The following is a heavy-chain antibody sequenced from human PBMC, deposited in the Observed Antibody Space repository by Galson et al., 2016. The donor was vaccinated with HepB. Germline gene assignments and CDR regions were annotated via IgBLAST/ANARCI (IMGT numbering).Heavy chain of an antibody. Sequence: SETLSLTCSVSGNSISATTHYWGWIRQPLGGGLEWIASVYHSGTTYYNPAVESVLTISVDTSKNQFFLQLTSVTAADRAVYYRAAFPGGNYDYECWGQGILVTVSS. CDR1: GNSISATTHY. CDR2: VYHSGTT. D-gene: IGHD1-7*01. J-gene: IGHJ4*02. V-gene: IGHV4-39*01. CDR3: AAFPGGNYDYEC.